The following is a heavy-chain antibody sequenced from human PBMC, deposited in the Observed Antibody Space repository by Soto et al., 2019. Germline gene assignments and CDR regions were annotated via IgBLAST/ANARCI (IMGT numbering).Heavy chain of an antibody. Sequence: VGSLRLSCAASGFTFSSYSMNWVRQAPGKGLEWVSYISSSSSTIYYADSVKGRFTISRDNAKNSLYLQMNSLRDEDTAVYYCARGGDYDILTGYYTTPAEYFQHWGQGTLVTVPS. CDR2: ISSSSSTI. D-gene: IGHD3-9*01. CDR1: GFTFSSYS. V-gene: IGHV3-48*02. J-gene: IGHJ1*01. CDR3: ARGGDYDILTGYYTTPAEYFQH.